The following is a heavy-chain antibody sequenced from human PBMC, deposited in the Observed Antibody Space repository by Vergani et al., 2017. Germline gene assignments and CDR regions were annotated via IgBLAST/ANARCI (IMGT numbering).Heavy chain of an antibody. J-gene: IGHJ4*02. V-gene: IGHV4-34*01. CDR2: INHSGST. Sequence: QVQLQQWGAGLLKPSETLSLTCAVYGGSFSGYYWSWIRQPPGKGLEWIGEINHSGSTNYNPSLKSRVTISVDTSKNQFSLKLSSVTAADTAVYYCARQLGDYVWGSYRYTADFDYWGQGTLVTVSS. CDR1: GGSFSGYY. CDR3: ARQLGDYVWGSYRYTADFDY. D-gene: IGHD3-16*02.